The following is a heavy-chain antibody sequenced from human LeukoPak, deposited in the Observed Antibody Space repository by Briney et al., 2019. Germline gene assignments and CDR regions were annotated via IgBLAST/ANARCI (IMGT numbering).Heavy chain of an antibody. CDR1: RGSIRTSSYY. CDR3: AGLTYYYDSSGPRGAFDI. CDR2: IYYSGST. V-gene: IGHV4-39*01. J-gene: IGHJ3*02. Sequence: SETLSLTCTVSRGSIRTSSYYWGWIRQSPGKGLEWIGSIYYSGSTYYNPSLKSRVTISIDTSKNQFSLRLGSVTAADTAVYYCAGLTYYYDSSGPRGAFDIWGQGTMVTVSS. D-gene: IGHD3-22*01.